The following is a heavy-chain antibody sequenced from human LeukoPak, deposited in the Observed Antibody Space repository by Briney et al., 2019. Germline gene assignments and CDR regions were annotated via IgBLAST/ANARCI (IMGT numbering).Heavy chain of an antibody. CDR2: ISSSSSYK. J-gene: IGHJ6*02. CDR1: GFAFSSYS. CDR3: ARDFYSSGWYYGMDV. Sequence: KPGGSLRLSCAASGFAFSSYSMNWVRQAPGKGLEWVSSISSSSSYKYYADSVKGRFTISRDNAKNSLYLQMNSLRAEDTAVYYCARDFYSSGWYYGMDVWGQGTTVTVSS. V-gene: IGHV3-21*01. D-gene: IGHD6-19*01.